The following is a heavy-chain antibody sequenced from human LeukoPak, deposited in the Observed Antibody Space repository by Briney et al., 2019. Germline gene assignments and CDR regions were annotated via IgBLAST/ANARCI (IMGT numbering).Heavy chain of an antibody. D-gene: IGHD3-10*01. CDR1: GYTFTGYY. Sequence: ASVKVSCKASGYTFTGYYIHWVRQAPGQGLEWMGWINPNSGGTNYAQKFQGRVTMTRDTSISTAYMELSRLRSDDTAFYYCASGSNYYASGSYYYDYWGQGTLVTVSS. CDR3: ASGSNYYASGSYYYDY. V-gene: IGHV1-2*02. CDR2: INPNSGGT. J-gene: IGHJ4*02.